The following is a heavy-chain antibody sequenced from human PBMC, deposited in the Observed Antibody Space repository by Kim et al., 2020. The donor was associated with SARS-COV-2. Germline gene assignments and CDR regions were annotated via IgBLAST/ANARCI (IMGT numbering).Heavy chain of an antibody. CDR2: IYPGDSDT. CDR3: ARLAGADGYSYGYADYYYGMDV. D-gene: IGHD5-18*01. J-gene: IGHJ6*02. CDR1: GYSFTSYW. Sequence: GESLKISCKGSGYSFTSYWIGWVRQMPGKGLEWMGIIYPGDSDTSYSPSFQGQVTISADKSISTAYLQWSSLKASDTAMYYCARLAGADGYSYGYADYYYGMDVWGQGTTVTVSS. V-gene: IGHV5-51*01.